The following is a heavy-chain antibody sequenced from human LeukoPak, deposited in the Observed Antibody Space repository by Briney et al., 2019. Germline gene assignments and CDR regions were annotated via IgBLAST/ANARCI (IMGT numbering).Heavy chain of an antibody. CDR1: GYTFTGYY. Sequence: ASVKVSCKASGYTFTGYYMHWVRQAPGQGLEWMGWINPNSGGTNYAQKFQGRVTMTRDTSISTAYMELSRLRSDDTAVYYCARVPDSSSWYGGAFDIWGQGTMATVSS. D-gene: IGHD6-13*01. J-gene: IGHJ3*02. V-gene: IGHV1-2*02. CDR2: INPNSGGT. CDR3: ARVPDSSSWYGGAFDI.